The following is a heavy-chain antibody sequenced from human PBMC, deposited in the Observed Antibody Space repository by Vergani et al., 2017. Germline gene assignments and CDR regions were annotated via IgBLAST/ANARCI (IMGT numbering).Heavy chain of an antibody. V-gene: IGHV3-33*01. D-gene: IGHD6-13*01. CDR1: GFTFSSYG. Sequence: QVQLVESGGGVVQPGRSLRLSCAASGFTFSSYGMHWVRQAPGKGLEWVAVIWYDGSNKYYADSVKARFTISRDNSKNTLYLQMNSLRAEVAAVYYCARDEYSSSWYYFDYWGQGTLVTVSS. CDR3: ARDEYSSSWYYFDY. CDR2: IWYDGSNK. J-gene: IGHJ4*02.